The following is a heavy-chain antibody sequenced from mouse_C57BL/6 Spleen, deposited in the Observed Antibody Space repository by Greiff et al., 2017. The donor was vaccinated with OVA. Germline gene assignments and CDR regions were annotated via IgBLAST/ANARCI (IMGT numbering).Heavy chain of an antibody. J-gene: IGHJ1*03. D-gene: IGHD1-1*01. Sequence: QVQLQQSDAELVKPGASVKISCKVSGYTFTDHTIHWMKQRPEQGLEWIGYIYPRDGSTKYNEKFKGKATLTADKSSSTAYMQLNSRTAEDSAVYFCARWGYYGSSFYWYCDVWGTGTTVTVSS. CDR3: ARWGYYGSSFYWYCDV. V-gene: IGHV1-78*01. CDR1: GYTFTDHT. CDR2: IYPRDGST.